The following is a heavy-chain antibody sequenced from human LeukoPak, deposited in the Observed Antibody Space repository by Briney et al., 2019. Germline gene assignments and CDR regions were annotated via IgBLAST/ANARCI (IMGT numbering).Heavy chain of an antibody. J-gene: IGHJ4*02. CDR2: ISYDGSNK. Sequence: SCKASGGTFSSYAMHWVRQAPGKGLEWVAVISYDGSNKYYADSVKGRFTISRDNAKNSLYLQMNSLRAEDTAVYYCATGSGWGQGTLVTVSS. CDR3: ATGSG. V-gene: IGHV3-30-3*01. CDR1: GGTFSSYA. D-gene: IGHD3-10*01.